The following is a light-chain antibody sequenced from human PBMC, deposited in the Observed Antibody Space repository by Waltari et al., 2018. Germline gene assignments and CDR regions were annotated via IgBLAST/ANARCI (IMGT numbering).Light chain of an antibody. CDR3: QSADSSGTYVV. Sequence: SYELTQPPSVSVPPGQTARITCSGDALPTYNANWDQQKPGQAPVLVIYKDSERPSGIPERFSGSSSGTTVTLTSSGVQAEDEADYYCQSADSSGTYVVFGGGTKLTVL. CDR1: ALPTYN. V-gene: IGLV3-25*03. CDR2: KDS. J-gene: IGLJ2*01.